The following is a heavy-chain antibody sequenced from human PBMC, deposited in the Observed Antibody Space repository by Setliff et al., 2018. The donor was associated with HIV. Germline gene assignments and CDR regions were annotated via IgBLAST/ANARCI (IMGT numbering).Heavy chain of an antibody. CDR1: GFSFRSYS. D-gene: IGHD1-26*01. J-gene: IGHJ3*02. CDR2: ISSGTRYI. CDR3: ASGREQGLRHAFDI. Sequence: SGGSLRLPCAASGFSFRSYSLNWVLQAPGKGLEWVSSISSGTRYIHYADSVKGRFTISRDNVKNALYLQMNSLRAEDTAVYYCASGREQGLRHAFDIWGQGTMVTVSS. V-gene: IGHV3-21*01.